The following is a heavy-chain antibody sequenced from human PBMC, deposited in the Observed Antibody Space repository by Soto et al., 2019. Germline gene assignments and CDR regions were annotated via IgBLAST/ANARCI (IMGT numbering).Heavy chain of an antibody. CDR3: TRGPPRVQWFDP. CDR1: GAAVSSGTYY. Sequence: SETLSPTCTVSGAAVSSGTYYWSWIRQPPGKGLEWIGHIYFTGSTNYNPSLKSRVTMSLDTSRNQFSLKLSSVTAADTAVYYCTRGPPRVQWFDPWGLGTLVTVSS. J-gene: IGHJ5*02. V-gene: IGHV4-61*01. CDR2: IYFTGST.